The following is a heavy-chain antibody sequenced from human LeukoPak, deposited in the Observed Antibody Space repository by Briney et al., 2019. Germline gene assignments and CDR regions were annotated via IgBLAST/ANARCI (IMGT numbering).Heavy chain of an antibody. CDR3: ARDAHNGYEFHDWFDP. J-gene: IGHJ5*02. CDR2: INPNSGGT. D-gene: IGHD5-12*01. Sequence: ASVKVSCKASGYTFTDYYIHWVRQAPGPGLELMGWINPNSGGTKYAQKFQGRVTMTTDTSISTAYMEMSRLTSDDTAVYYCARDAHNGYEFHDWFDPWGQGALVTVSS. CDR1: GYTFTDYY. V-gene: IGHV1-2*02.